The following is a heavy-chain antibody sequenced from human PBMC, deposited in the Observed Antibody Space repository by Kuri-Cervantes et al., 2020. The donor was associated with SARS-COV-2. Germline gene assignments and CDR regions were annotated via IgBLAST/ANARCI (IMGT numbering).Heavy chain of an antibody. CDR2: ISSSGSTI. J-gene: IGHJ4*02. CDR3: ARDIGLTGIDY. D-gene: IGHD3-10*01. V-gene: IGHV3-48*03. CDR1: GFTFSNYI. Sequence: GESLKISCAASGFTFSNYIMNWVRQAPGKGLEWVSYISSSGSTIYYADSVKGRFTISRDNAKNSLYLQMNSLRAEDTAVYYCARDIGLTGIDYWGQGTLVTVSS.